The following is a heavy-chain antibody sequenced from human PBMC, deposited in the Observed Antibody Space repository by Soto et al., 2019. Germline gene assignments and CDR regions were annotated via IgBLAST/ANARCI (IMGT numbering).Heavy chain of an antibody. D-gene: IGHD4-17*01. V-gene: IGHV3-64*01. CDR1: GFTFSSYA. CDR3: ARDGLRQYAFDI. J-gene: IGHJ3*02. Sequence: GGSLRLSCAASGFTFSSYAMHWVRQAPGKGLEYVSAISSNGGSTYYANSVKGRFTISRDNSKNTLYLQMGSLRAEDMAVYYCARDGLRQYAFDIWGQGTMVT. CDR2: ISSNGGST.